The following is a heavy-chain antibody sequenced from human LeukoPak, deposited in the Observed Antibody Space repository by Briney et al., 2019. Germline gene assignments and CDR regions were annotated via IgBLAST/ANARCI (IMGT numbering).Heavy chain of an antibody. V-gene: IGHV3-23*01. D-gene: IGHD6-13*01. CDR2: ISGSGGRT. J-gene: IGHJ4*02. CDR1: GFIFSSYA. CDR3: ARGRGESIAATGED. Sequence: GGSLRLSCAASGFIFSSYAMTWVRLAPGKGLEWVSTISGSGGRTPYADSVKGRFTISRDNSKNTLYLQMNSLRAEDTAVYFCARGRGESIAATGEDWGQGTLVTVSS.